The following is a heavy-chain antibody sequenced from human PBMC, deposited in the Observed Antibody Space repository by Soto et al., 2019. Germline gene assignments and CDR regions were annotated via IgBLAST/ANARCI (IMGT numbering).Heavy chain of an antibody. CDR1: GGSISDYQ. CDR3: ARMRGLGEISPYFDY. CDR2: IYYSGRT. Sequence: QVQLQESCPGLVKPSETLSLTCTVSGGSISDYQWNWIRQSPGKALECIGDIYYSGRTNYKPYVKSRLTISLDTSTKQFSLSPRSVTAADTAVYYCARMRGLGEISPYFDYWGQGTLVTVSS. D-gene: IGHD3-16*02. J-gene: IGHJ4*02. V-gene: IGHV4-59*01.